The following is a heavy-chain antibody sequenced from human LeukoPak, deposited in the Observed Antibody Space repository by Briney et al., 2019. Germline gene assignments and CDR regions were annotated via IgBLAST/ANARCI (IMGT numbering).Heavy chain of an antibody. CDR2: ISYDGSDK. D-gene: IGHD6-19*01. V-gene: IGHV3-30*19. J-gene: IGHJ4*02. CDR1: GFTFSSYG. Sequence: GRSLRLSCAASGFTFSSYGMHWVRQAPGKGLEWVAVISYDGSDKYYADSVKGRFTISRDNSKNTLYLQMNSLRPEDTAVYYCARDWGRRYSSGWYGDFDYWGQGTLVTVSS. CDR3: ARDWGRRYSSGWYGDFDY.